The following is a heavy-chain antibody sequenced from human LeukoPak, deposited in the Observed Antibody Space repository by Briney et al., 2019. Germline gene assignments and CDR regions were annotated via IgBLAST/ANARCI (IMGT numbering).Heavy chain of an antibody. D-gene: IGHD3-10*01. CDR3: ARGYYFGSGTLPNWFDS. V-gene: IGHV4-59*01. Sequence: PSETLSLTCTVSGGSSSSYFWSWMRQPPGKGLEWIGYIFYSGSTNYNPSLKSRVTISVDRSKNQFSLKLSSVTAADTAVYYCARGYYFGSGTLPNWFDSWGQGILVTVSS. CDR1: GGSSSSYF. J-gene: IGHJ5*01. CDR2: IFYSGST.